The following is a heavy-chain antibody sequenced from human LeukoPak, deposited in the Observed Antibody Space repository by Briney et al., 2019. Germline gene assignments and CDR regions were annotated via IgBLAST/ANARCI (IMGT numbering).Heavy chain of an antibody. V-gene: IGHV1-18*01. Sequence: ASVKVSCKASGYTFTSYGISWVRQAPGQGLEWMGWISAYNGNTNYAQKLQGRVTMTTDTSTSTAYMELSSLRSEDTAVYYCAREVVLRYFDWLLEWYYFDYWGQGTLVTVSS. CDR1: GYTFTSYG. D-gene: IGHD3-9*01. J-gene: IGHJ4*02. CDR3: AREVVLRYFDWLLEWYYFDY. CDR2: ISAYNGNT.